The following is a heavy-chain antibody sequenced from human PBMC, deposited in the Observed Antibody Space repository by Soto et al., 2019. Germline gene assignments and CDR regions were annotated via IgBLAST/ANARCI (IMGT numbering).Heavy chain of an antibody. CDR1: GVSFSRYY. J-gene: IGHJ4*02. CDR3: ARRRGDXLLWFGELLQRSYYFDY. Sequence: TVTLSLTCAVYGVSFSRYYWSWVRQPPGKGLEWMGEINHSGSTNYNPSLKSRVTISVDKSKNQFSLKLRYMTAADTGVYNCARRRGDXLLWFGELLQRSYYFDYWGQGTLVTVSS. D-gene: IGHD3-10*01. V-gene: IGHV4-34*01. CDR2: INHSGST.